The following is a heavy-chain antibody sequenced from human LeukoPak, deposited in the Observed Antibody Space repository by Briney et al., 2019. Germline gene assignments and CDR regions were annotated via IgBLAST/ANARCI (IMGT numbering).Heavy chain of an antibody. Sequence: PGGSLRLSCAASGFTFSSYSMNWVRQAPGKGLEWVSSISSSSSYIYYADSVKGRFTISRDNAKNSLYLQMNSLRAEDTAVYYCAKDPEGYSGYDPRAYWGQGTLVTVSS. CDR1: GFTFSSYS. J-gene: IGHJ4*02. CDR2: ISSSSSYI. D-gene: IGHD5-12*01. V-gene: IGHV3-21*01. CDR3: AKDPEGYSGYDPRAY.